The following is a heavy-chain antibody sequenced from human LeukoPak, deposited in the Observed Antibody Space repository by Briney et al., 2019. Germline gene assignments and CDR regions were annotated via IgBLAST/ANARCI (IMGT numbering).Heavy chain of an antibody. V-gene: IGHV3-7*02. Sequence: PARSLRLSCAASEFTFSGYWMSWFRQAPGKGLEWVATIKKDGSETDYVDSVKGRFTISRDNAKNSLYLQMNSLRIEDTAVYYCARAQWRRPDYWGQGTLVTVSS. D-gene: IGHD5-12*01. CDR3: ARAQWRRPDY. CDR1: EFTFSGYW. CDR2: IKKDGSET. J-gene: IGHJ4*02.